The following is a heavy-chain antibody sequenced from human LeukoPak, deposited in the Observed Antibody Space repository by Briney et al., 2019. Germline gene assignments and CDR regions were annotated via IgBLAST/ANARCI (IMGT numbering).Heavy chain of an antibody. D-gene: IGHD5-12*01. CDR3: ARASSNIVATTYDY. CDR1: GGTFSSCA. CDR2: IIPIFGTA. V-gene: IGHV1-69*06. Sequence: SVKLSCKASGGTFSSCAISWGRQAPGQGLEWMGGIIPIFGTANYAQKLQGRVTFTADKSTSTAYMELSSLKSEDTAVYYCARASSNIVATTYDYWGQGTLVTVSS. J-gene: IGHJ4*02.